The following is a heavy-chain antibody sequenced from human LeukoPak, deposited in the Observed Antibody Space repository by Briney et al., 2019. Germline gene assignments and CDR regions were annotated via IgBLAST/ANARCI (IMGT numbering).Heavy chain of an antibody. CDR1: GGTFSSYA. CDR3: ARRYYYDSSGYYSGDYYYGMDV. Sequence: SVKVSCKASGGTFSSYAISWVRQAPGQGLEWMGRIIPIFGIANYAQKFQGRVTITADKSTSTAYMELSSLRSEDTAVYYCARRYYYDSSGYYSGDYYYGMDVWGQGTTVTVSS. J-gene: IGHJ6*02. D-gene: IGHD3-22*01. V-gene: IGHV1-69*04. CDR2: IIPIFGIA.